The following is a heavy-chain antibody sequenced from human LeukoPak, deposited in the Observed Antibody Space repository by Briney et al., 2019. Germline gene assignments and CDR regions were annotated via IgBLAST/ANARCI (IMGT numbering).Heavy chain of an antibody. CDR1: GYSISSGYY. Sequence: PSETLSLTCTVSGYSISSGYYWGWIRQPPGKGLEWIGSIYHSGSTYYNPSLKSRVTISVDTSKNQFSLKLSSVTAADTAVYYCAKTDWSGYYKDYWGQGTLVTVSS. D-gene: IGHD3-3*01. CDR2: IYHSGST. CDR3: AKTDWSGYYKDY. V-gene: IGHV4-38-2*02. J-gene: IGHJ4*02.